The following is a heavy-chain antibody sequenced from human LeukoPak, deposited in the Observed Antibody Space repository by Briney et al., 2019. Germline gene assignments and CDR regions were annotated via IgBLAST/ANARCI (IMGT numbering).Heavy chain of an antibody. Sequence: GGSLRLSCAASGFTFSSYAMSWVRQAPGNGLEWVAAISGSGGGTYYADSVKGRFTISRDNSKNTLYLQMNSLRAEDTAVYYCAKSLLTVTVYFQHWGQGTLVTVSS. J-gene: IGHJ1*01. D-gene: IGHD4-11*01. CDR2: ISGSGGGT. CDR3: AKSLLTVTVYFQH. V-gene: IGHV3-23*01. CDR1: GFTFSSYA.